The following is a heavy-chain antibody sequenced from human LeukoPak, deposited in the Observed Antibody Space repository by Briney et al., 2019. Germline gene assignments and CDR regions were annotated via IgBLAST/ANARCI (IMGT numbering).Heavy chain of an antibody. D-gene: IGHD1/OR15-1a*01. V-gene: IGHV4-59*01. CDR1: GGSISSYY. Sequence: PSETLSLTCTVSGGSISSYYWSWIRQPPGKGLEWIGYIYYSGSTDYNPSLKSRVTISIDTSKNQFSLKLSFVTAADTAVYYCARESNIHYYFDSWSQGTLVTVSS. CDR2: IYYSGST. J-gene: IGHJ4*02. CDR3: ARESNIHYYFDS.